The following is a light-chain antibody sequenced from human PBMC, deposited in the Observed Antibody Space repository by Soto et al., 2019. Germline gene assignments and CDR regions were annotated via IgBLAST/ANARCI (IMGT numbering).Light chain of an antibody. CDR1: SSDVGDYNY. J-gene: IGLJ3*02. Sequence: QSALTQPRSVSGSPGQSVTISCTGTSSDVGDYNYVSWYQQHPGKAPKLLIYAVNMRPSGVPDRFSGSKSGNTAPLTISGLQAEDEADYSCCSYAGSYTWVFGGGTKLTLL. CDR3: CSYAGSYTWV. V-gene: IGLV2-11*01. CDR2: AVN.